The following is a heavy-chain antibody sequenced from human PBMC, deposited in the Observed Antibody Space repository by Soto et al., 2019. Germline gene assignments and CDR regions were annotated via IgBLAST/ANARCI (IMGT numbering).Heavy chain of an antibody. CDR2: ISSSGSTI. Sequence: VGSLRLSCAASGFTFSSYEMNWVRQAPGKGLEWVSYISSSGSTIYYADSVKGRFTISRDNAKNSLYLQMNSLRAEDTAVYYCARATGSYYDSSGYYHPWGQGTLVTVSS. V-gene: IGHV3-48*03. D-gene: IGHD3-22*01. CDR3: ARATGSYYDSSGYYHP. J-gene: IGHJ5*02. CDR1: GFTFSSYE.